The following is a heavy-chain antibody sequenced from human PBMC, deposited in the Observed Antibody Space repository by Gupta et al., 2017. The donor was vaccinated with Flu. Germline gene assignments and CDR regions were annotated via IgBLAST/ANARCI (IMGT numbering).Heavy chain of an antibody. V-gene: IGHV3-48*03. CDR1: GFTFTTYE. CDR2: ISSSGSTT. CDR3: VQFQLLEDI. D-gene: IGHD2-2*01. J-gene: IGHJ4*02. Sequence: EVHLVESGGGLVQPGGSLRLYCAASGFTFTTYEFNWVRQAPGKGLEWISYISSSGSTTSYAGSVRGRFIISRDDAKNSIFLQMNNLRAEDTAVYYCVQFQLLEDIWGQGTLVSVSS.